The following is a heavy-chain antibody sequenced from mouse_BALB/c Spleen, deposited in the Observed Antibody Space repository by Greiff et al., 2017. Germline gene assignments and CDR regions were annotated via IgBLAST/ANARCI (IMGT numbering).Heavy chain of an antibody. CDR3: ARDETSGKKDYFDY. V-gene: IGHV2-9*02. CDR2: IWAGGST. CDR1: GFSLTSYG. J-gene: IGHJ2*01. Sequence: VQLQESGPGLVAPSQSLSITCTVSGFSLTSYGVHWVRQPPGKGLEWLGVIWAGGSTNYNSALMSRLSISKDNSKSQVFLKMNSLQTDDTAMYYCARDETSGKKDYFDYWGQGTTLTVSS. D-gene: IGHD1-3*01.